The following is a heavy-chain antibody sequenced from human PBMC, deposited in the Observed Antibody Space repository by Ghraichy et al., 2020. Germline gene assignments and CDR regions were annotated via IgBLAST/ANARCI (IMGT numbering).Heavy chain of an antibody. CDR2: IRYDGSNK. Sequence: GSLRLSCAASGFTFSSYGMHWVRQAPGKGLEWVAFIRYDGSNKYYADSVKGRFTISRDNSKNTLYLQMNSLRAEDTAVYYCAKFHHHTRYSSGWSYFDYWGQGTLVTVSS. V-gene: IGHV3-30*02. D-gene: IGHD6-19*01. CDR3: AKFHHHTRYSSGWSYFDY. J-gene: IGHJ4*02. CDR1: GFTFSSYG.